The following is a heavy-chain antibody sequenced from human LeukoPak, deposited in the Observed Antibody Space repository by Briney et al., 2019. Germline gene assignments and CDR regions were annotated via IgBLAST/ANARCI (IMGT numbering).Heavy chain of an antibody. V-gene: IGHV3-21*01. CDR2: ISSSSSYI. Sequence: PGRSLRLSCAASGFTFSSYAMHWVRQTPGKGLEWVSSISSSSSYIYYADSVKGRFTISRDNAKNSLYLQMNSLRAEDTAVYYCARDSFYDSLTGYNYYMDVWGKGTTVTVSS. D-gene: IGHD3-9*01. CDR3: ARDSFYDSLTGYNYYMDV. J-gene: IGHJ6*03. CDR1: GFTFSSYA.